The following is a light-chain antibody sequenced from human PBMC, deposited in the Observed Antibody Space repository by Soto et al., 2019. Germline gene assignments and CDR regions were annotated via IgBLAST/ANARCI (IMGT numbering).Light chain of an antibody. CDR3: QSYDSSLIVSKV. CDR1: SSNLGAGYD. CDR2: ANS. V-gene: IGLV1-40*01. J-gene: IGLJ1*01. Sequence: QSVLTRPPSVSGAAGQGVTIACSGSSSNLGAGYDVQWYRQFPGTAPKLLIYANSVRPSGVPDRFSGSKSGTSASLAITGLQAEDEADYYCQSYDSSLIVSKVFGTGTKVTVL.